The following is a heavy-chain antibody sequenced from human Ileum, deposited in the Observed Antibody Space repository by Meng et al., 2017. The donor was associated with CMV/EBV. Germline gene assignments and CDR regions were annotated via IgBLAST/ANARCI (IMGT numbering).Heavy chain of an antibody. CDR1: GFTFRNYA. J-gene: IGHJ4*02. CDR2: IDGGGDNT. CDR3: ATENWNADY. V-gene: IGHV3-23*01. Sequence: RLSCAASGFTFRNYAMNWVRQAPGMGLEWVSNIDGGGDNTYYADSVKGRFTVSRDNSKNTLYLQMNSLRAEDTAVYYCATENWNADYWGQGTLVTVSS. D-gene: IGHD1-1*01.